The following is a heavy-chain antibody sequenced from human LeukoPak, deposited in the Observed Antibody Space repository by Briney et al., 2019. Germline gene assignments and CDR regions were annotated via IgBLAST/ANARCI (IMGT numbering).Heavy chain of an antibody. J-gene: IGHJ5*01. CDR3: ARDGRPDS. CDR2: IKEDGSEK. D-gene: IGHD6-25*01. V-gene: IGHV3-7*04. Sequence: GGSPRLSCAASGFTFRISWMSWVRQAPGRGLEWVANIKEDGSEKNYVDSVKGRFTVSRDNANSSLYLHMNSLRADDTAFYYCARDGRPDSWGQGTLVTVSS. CDR1: GFTFRISW.